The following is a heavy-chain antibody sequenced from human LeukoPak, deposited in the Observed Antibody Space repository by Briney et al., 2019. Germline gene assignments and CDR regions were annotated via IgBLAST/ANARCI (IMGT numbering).Heavy chain of an antibody. CDR1: GFTFSSYW. CDR2: IKQDGSEK. Sequence: GGSLRLSCAASGFTFSSYWMSWVRQAPGKGLEWVANIKQDGSEKYYVDSVKGRFTISRDNAKNSLYLQMNSLRAEDTAVYYCARRVHYYYYGMDVRGQGTTVTVSS. J-gene: IGHJ6*02. D-gene: IGHD3-10*01. V-gene: IGHV3-7*01. CDR3: ARRVHYYYYGMDV.